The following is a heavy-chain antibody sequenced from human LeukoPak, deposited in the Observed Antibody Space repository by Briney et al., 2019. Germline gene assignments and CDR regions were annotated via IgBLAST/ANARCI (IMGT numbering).Heavy chain of an antibody. CDR1: GFTFSSYS. CDR2: ITSSSTYI. CDR3: AKTRSSGWEFDY. J-gene: IGHJ4*02. D-gene: IGHD6-19*01. Sequence: GGSLRLSCAASGFTFSSYSMNWVRQAPGKGLEWVLSITSSSTYIYYADSVKGRFTISRDNAKNSLYLQMNNLRAEDTAVYYCAKTRSSGWEFDYWGQGTLVTVSS. V-gene: IGHV3-21*01.